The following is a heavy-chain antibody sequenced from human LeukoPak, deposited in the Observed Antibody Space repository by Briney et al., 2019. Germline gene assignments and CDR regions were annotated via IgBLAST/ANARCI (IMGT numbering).Heavy chain of an antibody. CDR3: ASDRGWIAAAGTCFDY. V-gene: IGHV1-69*02. D-gene: IGHD6-13*01. J-gene: IGHJ4*02. Sequence: GASVKVSCKASGGTFSSYTISWVRQAPGQGLEWMGRIIPILGIANYAQKFQGRVTITADKSTSTAYMELSSLRSEDTAVYYCASDRGWIAAAGTCFDYWGQGTLVTVSS. CDR2: IIPILGIA. CDR1: GGTFSSYT.